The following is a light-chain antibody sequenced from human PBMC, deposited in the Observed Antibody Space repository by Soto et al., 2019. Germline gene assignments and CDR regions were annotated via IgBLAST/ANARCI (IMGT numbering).Light chain of an antibody. CDR3: QQYGSSLSIT. Sequence: EIVLTQSPGTLSLYPGERATLSCRASQSVSSNYFAWYQQKPGQAPRLLIHGASRRATGIPDRFSGSGSGTDFTLTISRLEPEDFAVYYCQQYGSSLSITFGQGTRLEIK. J-gene: IGKJ5*01. CDR2: GAS. V-gene: IGKV3-20*01. CDR1: QSVSSNY.